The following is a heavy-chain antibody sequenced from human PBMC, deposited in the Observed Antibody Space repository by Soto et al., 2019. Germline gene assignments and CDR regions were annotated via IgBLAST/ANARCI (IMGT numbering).Heavy chain of an antibody. CDR3: ARVRVSGRYYYYGMHV. J-gene: IGHJ6*02. D-gene: IGHD3-10*01. Sequence: SETLSLTCTVSGGSISSSSYYWGWIRQPPGKGLEWIGSIYYSGSTYYNPSLKSRVTISVDTSKNQFSLKLSSVTAADTAVYYCARVRVSGRYYYYGMHVWGQGIMVTVSS. CDR2: IYYSGST. CDR1: GGSISSSSYY. V-gene: IGHV4-39*01.